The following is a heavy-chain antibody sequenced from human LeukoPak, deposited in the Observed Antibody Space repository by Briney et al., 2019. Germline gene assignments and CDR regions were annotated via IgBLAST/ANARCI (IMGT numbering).Heavy chain of an antibody. V-gene: IGHV5-51*01. J-gene: IGHJ4*02. CDR3: ARGGIPASGAGGADFDY. Sequence: AESLKISCKASGYSFTSYCIGWVRQMPPKSLEWMGIIYTGDSGTTYSPSFQGQVTISADKSISTAYLQWSRLKAPDTAMYYCARGGIPASGAGGADFDYWGQGTLVTVSS. CDR1: GYSFTSYC. D-gene: IGHD6-13*01. CDR2: IYTGDSGT.